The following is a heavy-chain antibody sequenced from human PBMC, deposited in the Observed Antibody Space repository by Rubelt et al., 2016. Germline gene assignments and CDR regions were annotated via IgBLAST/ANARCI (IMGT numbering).Heavy chain of an antibody. CDR1: GYTFTSYG. CDR2: ISAYNGNT. J-gene: IGHJ4*02. CDR3: ARVEYYYDSSGYSDY. D-gene: IGHD3-22*01. V-gene: IGHV1-18*01. Sequence: QVQLVQSGAEVEKPGASVKVSCKASGYTFTSYGISWVRQAPGQGLEWMGWISAYNGNTNYAQKLQGRVTMTTDTSTSTAYMELRSLRSDDTAVYYCARVEYYYDSSGYSDYWGQGTLVTVSS.